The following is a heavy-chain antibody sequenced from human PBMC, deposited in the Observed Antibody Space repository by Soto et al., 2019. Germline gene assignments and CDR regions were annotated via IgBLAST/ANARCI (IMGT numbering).Heavy chain of an antibody. Sequence: QVQLVQSGAEVKKPGASVKVSCKASGYTFTSYDINWVRQATGQGLEWMGWMNPNSGNTGYAQKFQGRVTMTRNTSISTAYMELSSLRSEDTAVYYCARWSGYCSSTSCLPPYYYYYMDVGGKGTTVTVSS. J-gene: IGHJ6*03. CDR3: ARWSGYCSSTSCLPPYYYYYMDV. V-gene: IGHV1-8*01. CDR1: GYTFTSYD. D-gene: IGHD2-2*03. CDR2: MNPNSGNT.